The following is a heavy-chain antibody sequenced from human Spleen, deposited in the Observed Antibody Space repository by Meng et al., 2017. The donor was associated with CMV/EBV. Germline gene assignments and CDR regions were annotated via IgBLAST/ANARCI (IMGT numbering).Heavy chain of an antibody. CDR1: GGTFSSYA. CDR2: IIPILGIA. J-gene: IGHJ4*02. V-gene: IGHV1-69*10. D-gene: IGHD4-23*01. Sequence: SVKVSCKASGGTFSSYAISWVRQAPGQGLEWMGGIIPILGIANYAQKFQGRVTITADKSTSTAYMELSRLRSDDTAVYYCARAPKVVTPYDYWGQGTLVTVSS. CDR3: ARAPKVVTPYDY.